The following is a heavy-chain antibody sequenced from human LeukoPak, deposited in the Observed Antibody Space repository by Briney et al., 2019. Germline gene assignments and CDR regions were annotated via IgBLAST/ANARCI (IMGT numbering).Heavy chain of an antibody. CDR1: GYSFTSYW. J-gene: IGHJ6*03. Sequence: GESLKISCKGSGYSFTSYWIGWVRQMPGKGLEWMGIIHPGDSHTTYGPSFRGHVTLSVDNSINTAYLQWSSLKASDTAMYYCARHPPPHYYDSSGYGSDYYYMDVWGKGTTVTVSS. V-gene: IGHV5-51*01. D-gene: IGHD3-22*01. CDR2: IHPGDSHT. CDR3: ARHPPPHYYDSSGYGSDYYYMDV.